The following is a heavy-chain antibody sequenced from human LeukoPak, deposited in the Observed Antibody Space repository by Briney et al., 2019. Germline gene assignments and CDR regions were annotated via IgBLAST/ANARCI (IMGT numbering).Heavy chain of an antibody. D-gene: IGHD1-26*01. V-gene: IGHV4-59*01. Sequence: SETLSLTCTVSGGSISNNYWSWIRQPPGKGLEWIGQFHDGESTNYNPSLKSRVTISVDTSKNQFSLKLSSVTAADTAVYYCARGDPSGRPGIAFDYWGQGTLVTVSS. CDR3: ARGDPSGRPGIAFDY. CDR2: FHDGEST. J-gene: IGHJ4*02. CDR1: GGSISNNY.